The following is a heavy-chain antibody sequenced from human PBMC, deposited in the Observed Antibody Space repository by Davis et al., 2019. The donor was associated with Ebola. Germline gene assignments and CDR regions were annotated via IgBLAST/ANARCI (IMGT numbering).Heavy chain of an antibody. CDR1: GFTFDDYA. Sequence: GESLKIPCAASGFTFDDYAMHWVRQAPGKGLEWVSLISGDAGSTYYADSVKGRFTISRDNSKNSLYLQMNSLRTEDTALYYCAKDLGNYDFWSGWFDYWGQGTLVTVSS. V-gene: IGHV3-43*02. CDR3: AKDLGNYDFWSGWFDY. CDR2: ISGDAGST. D-gene: IGHD3-3*01. J-gene: IGHJ4*02.